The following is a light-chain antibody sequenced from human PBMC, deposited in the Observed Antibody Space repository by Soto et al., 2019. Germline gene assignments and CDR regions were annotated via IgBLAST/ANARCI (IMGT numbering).Light chain of an antibody. V-gene: IGKV3-20*01. CDR2: GAS. Sequence: EIVLTQSPGTLSLSPGERATLSCRASQSININYLAWYQQKPGQGPRLLMYGASSRATGIPDRFSGSGSGTDFTLTISRLEPEDFAVYYGQQYDHSPRTFGQGTQVEIK. J-gene: IGKJ1*01. CDR1: QSININY. CDR3: QQYDHSPRT.